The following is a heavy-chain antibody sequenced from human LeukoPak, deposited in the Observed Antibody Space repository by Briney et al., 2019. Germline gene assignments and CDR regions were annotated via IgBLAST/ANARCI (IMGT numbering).Heavy chain of an antibody. V-gene: IGHV3-23*01. Sequence: PGGSLRLSCAASGFPFNNFAMSWVRQAPGKGLEWVSALSPTSSSTYYADSVKGRFTISRDNSKNTLYLEMNSLGAEDTAVYYCAEVETGNKFDFWGQGTLVTVSS. J-gene: IGHJ4*02. CDR2: LSPTSSST. CDR3: AEVETGNKFDF. CDR1: GFPFNNFA. D-gene: IGHD1-1*01.